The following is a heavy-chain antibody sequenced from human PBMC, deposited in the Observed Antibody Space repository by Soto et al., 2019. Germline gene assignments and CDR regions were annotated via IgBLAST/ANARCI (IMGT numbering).Heavy chain of an antibody. CDR2: IYYSGST. CDR3: ARGRRMTTVTTREYYFDY. J-gene: IGHJ4*02. Sequence: QVQLQESGPGLVKPSQTLSLTCTVSGGSISSGDYYWSWIRQPPGKGLEWIGYIYYSGSTYYNPSLKGRVTLSVDTSKNQFSLKLSSVTAADTAVYYCARGRRMTTVTTREYYFDYWGQGTLVTVSS. V-gene: IGHV4-30-4*01. D-gene: IGHD4-4*01. CDR1: GGSISSGDYY.